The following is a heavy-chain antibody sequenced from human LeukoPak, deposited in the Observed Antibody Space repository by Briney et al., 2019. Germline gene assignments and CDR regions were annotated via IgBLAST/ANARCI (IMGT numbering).Heavy chain of an antibody. CDR3: AKGCGGNCYNSDY. D-gene: IGHD2-21*02. V-gene: IGHV3-23*01. CDR1: GLTFNKYA. J-gene: IGHJ4*02. Sequence: GGSLTLSCAVSGLTFNKYAMNWVRQGPGKGLEWVSGIGASGATTYYADSVKGRFTISRDNSKNTLYLQMNSLRADDTAVYYCAKGCGGNCYNSDYWGQGTLVTVSS. CDR2: IGASGATT.